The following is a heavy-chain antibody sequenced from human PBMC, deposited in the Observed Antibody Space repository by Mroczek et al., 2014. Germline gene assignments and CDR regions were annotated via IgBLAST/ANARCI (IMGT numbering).Heavy chain of an antibody. CDR2: IYYSGST. D-gene: IGHD5-18*01. J-gene: IGHJ6*03. V-gene: IGHV4-59*01. CDR1: GGSISSYY. CDR3: ARVMPLVDTATYYYYYYMDV. Sequence: KESGPGLVKPSETLSLTCTVSGGSISSYYWSWIRQPPGKGLEWIGYIYYSGSTNYNPSLKSRVTISVDTSKNQFSLKLSSVTAADTAVYYCARVMPLVDTATYYYYYYMDVWGKGTTVTVSS.